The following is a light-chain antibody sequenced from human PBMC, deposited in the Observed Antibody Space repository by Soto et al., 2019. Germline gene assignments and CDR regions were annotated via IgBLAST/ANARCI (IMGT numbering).Light chain of an antibody. CDR3: QQYNSYSQT. CDR2: DAS. V-gene: IGKV1-5*01. Sequence: DIQMTQSPSILSASVGDRVTITCRASQSISGWLAWYQQKPGKAPKLLIFDASSLDSGVPSRFSGSGSGTEFTLTITSLQADDFATYYCQQYNSYSQTFGGGTKVEIK. CDR1: QSISGW. J-gene: IGKJ4*01.